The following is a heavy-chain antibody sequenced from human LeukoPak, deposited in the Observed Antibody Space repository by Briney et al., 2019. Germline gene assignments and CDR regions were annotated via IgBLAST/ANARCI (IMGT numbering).Heavy chain of an antibody. CDR1: GGTFSSYA. Sequence: ASVKVSCKASGGTFSSYAISWVRQAPGQGLEWMGGIIPIFGTANYAQKFQGRVTITADESTSTAYMELSSLRSEDTAVYYCARDSIYSDPSDYYYDLWGQGTLVTVSS. CDR2: IIPIFGTA. J-gene: IGHJ5*02. D-gene: IGHD3-22*01. V-gene: IGHV1-69*13. CDR3: ARDSIYSDPSDYYYDL.